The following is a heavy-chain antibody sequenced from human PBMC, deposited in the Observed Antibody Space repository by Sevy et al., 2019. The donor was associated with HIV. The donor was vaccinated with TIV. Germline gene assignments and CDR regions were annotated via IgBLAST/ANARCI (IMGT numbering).Heavy chain of an antibody. Sequence: GGSLRLSCAASGFTFSSYSMNWVRQAPGKGLEWVSYISSSSSTIYYEDSVKGRFTISRDNAKNSLYLQMNSLRDEDTAVYYCARGSAGDPDYYYYYYMDVWGKGTTVTVSS. J-gene: IGHJ6*03. CDR2: ISSSSSTI. CDR1: GFTFSSYS. CDR3: ARGSAGDPDYYYYYYMDV. V-gene: IGHV3-48*02. D-gene: IGHD3-10*01.